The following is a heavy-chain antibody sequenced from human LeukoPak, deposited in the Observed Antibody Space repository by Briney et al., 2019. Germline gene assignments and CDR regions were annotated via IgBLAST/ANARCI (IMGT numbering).Heavy chain of an antibody. CDR1: GGSISRGSYY. J-gene: IGHJ5*02. CDR2: IYTSGST. CDR3: ARGPPLWFGELLSWWFDP. D-gene: IGHD3-10*01. V-gene: IGHV4-61*02. Sequence: SETLSLTCTVSGGSISRGSYYWSWIRQPAGKGLEWIGPIYTSGSTNYSPSLKSRVTISVGTSTNQFSLKLHSVTAPDTAVYYCARGPPLWFGELLSWWFDPWGQGTLVTVSS.